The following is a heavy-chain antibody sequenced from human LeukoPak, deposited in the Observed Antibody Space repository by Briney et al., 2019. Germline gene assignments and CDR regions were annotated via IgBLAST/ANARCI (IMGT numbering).Heavy chain of an antibody. CDR3: ARDVRASDAFDI. V-gene: IGHV3-7*01. CDR2: IKQDGSEK. J-gene: IGHJ3*02. Sequence: ETLSLTCTVSGGSISSSSYYWGWIRQPPGKGLEWVANIKQDGSEKYYVDSVKGRFTISRDNAKNSLYLQMNSLRAEDTAVYYCARDVRASDAFDIWGQGTMVTVSS. CDR1: GGSISSSSYY.